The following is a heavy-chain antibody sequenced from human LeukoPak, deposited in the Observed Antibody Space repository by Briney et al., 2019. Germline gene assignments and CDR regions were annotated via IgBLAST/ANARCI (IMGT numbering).Heavy chain of an antibody. V-gene: IGHV1-2*02. J-gene: IGHJ4*02. CDR3: ARRGGYNWNYGIGPY. CDR1: GYTFTSYG. Sequence: ASVKVSCKASGYTFTSYGISWVRQAPGQGLEWMGWINPNSGGTNYAQKFQGRVTMTRDTSISTAYMELSRLRSDDTAVYYCARRGGYNWNYGIGPYWGQGTLVTVSS. D-gene: IGHD1-7*01. CDR2: INPNSGGT.